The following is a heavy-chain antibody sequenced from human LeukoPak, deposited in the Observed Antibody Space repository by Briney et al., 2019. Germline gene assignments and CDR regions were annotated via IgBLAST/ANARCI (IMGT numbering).Heavy chain of an antibody. CDR3: ARDPGYSSNWYFDY. Sequence: GGSLRLSCAASGFTFSNYGMHWVRQAPGKGLEWVALMWYDGSNKYYGDSVKGRFTISRDNSKNTLYPQMNSLRAEDTAVYYCARDPGYSSNWYFDYWGQGTLVTVSS. CDR1: GFTFSNYG. V-gene: IGHV3-33*01. D-gene: IGHD6-13*01. CDR2: MWYDGSNK. J-gene: IGHJ4*02.